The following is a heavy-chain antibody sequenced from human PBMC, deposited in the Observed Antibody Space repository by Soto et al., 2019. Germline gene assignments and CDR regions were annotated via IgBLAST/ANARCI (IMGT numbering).Heavy chain of an antibody. CDR3: ARDHYGDYIFGY. CDR2: ISSGTTTI. Sequence: GGSLRLSCAASGFTFSSYSMNWVRQAPGKGLEWVSYISSGTTTIYYADSVKGRFTISRDNAKNSLYLQMNSLRDEDTAVYYCARDHYGDYIFGYWGQGTLVTVSS. D-gene: IGHD4-17*01. V-gene: IGHV3-48*02. CDR1: GFTFSSYS. J-gene: IGHJ4*02.